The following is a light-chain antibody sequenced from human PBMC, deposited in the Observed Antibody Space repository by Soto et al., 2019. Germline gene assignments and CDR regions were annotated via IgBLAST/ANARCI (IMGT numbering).Light chain of an antibody. CDR1: SSNIRSNT. Sequence: QLVLTQPPSASGTPGQRVTISCSGSSSNIRSNTVNWYQQLPGTAPKLLIYSNNQRPSGVPDRFSGSKSGTSASLAISGLQSEDEADYYCAAWDDSLNGYVFGTGTKVTVL. CDR3: AAWDDSLNGYV. CDR2: SNN. V-gene: IGLV1-44*01. J-gene: IGLJ1*01.